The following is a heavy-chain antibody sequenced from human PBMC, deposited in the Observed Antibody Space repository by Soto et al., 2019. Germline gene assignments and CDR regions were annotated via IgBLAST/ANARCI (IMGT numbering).Heavy chain of an antibody. V-gene: IGHV3-33*01. Sequence: QVQLVESGGGVVQPGRSLRLSCAASGFTFSSYGMHWVRQAPGKGLEWVAVIWYDGSNKYYADSVKGRFTISRDNSKNTLYLQMNSLRAEDTAVYYCASEPSSTNYYYYGMDVWGQGTTVTVSS. CDR2: IWYDGSNK. CDR1: GFTFSSYG. J-gene: IGHJ6*02. D-gene: IGHD2-2*01. CDR3: ASEPSSTNYYYYGMDV.